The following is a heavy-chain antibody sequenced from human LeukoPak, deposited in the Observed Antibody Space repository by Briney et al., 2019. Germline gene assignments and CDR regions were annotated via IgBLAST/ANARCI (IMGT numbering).Heavy chain of an antibody. J-gene: IGHJ4*02. CDR1: GGSFSGYY. CDR2: INHSGST. CDR3: GSRRTAMFGVIKGPIDY. Sequence: SETLSLTCAVYGGSFSGYYWSWIRQPPGKGLEWIGEINHSGSTNYNPSLKSRVTISVDTSKNQFSLRLSSVTAADTAVYYCGSRRTAMFGVIKGPIDYWGQGTLVTVSS. D-gene: IGHD3-3*01. V-gene: IGHV4-34*01.